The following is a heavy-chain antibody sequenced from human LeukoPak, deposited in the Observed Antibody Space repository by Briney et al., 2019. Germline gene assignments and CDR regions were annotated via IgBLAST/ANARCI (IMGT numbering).Heavy chain of an antibody. Sequence: GGSLRLSCAASGFTFSSYGMHWVRQAPGKGLEWVAFIRYDGSNKYYADSVKGRFTISRDNSKNTLYLQMNSLRAEDTAVYYCARGEYYDSSGGFDLWGRGTLVTVSS. CDR2: IRYDGSNK. J-gene: IGHJ2*01. D-gene: IGHD3-22*01. CDR3: ARGEYYDSSGGFDL. V-gene: IGHV3-30*02. CDR1: GFTFSSYG.